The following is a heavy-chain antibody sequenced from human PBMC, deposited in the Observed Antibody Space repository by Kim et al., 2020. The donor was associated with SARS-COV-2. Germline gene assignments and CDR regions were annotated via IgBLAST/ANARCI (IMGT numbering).Heavy chain of an antibody. Sequence: GGSLRLSCAASGFAFGSYGMTWVRQVPGKGLEWVSGISGGGARTYYTDSVKGRFIVSRDNSKNTLHLQLNSLRADDTAVYYCAKATGYDTGWFNDYGGQGTLVTVS. CDR2: ISGGGART. D-gene: IGHD6-19*01. J-gene: IGHJ4*02. CDR3: AKATGYDTGWFNDY. V-gene: IGHV3-23*01. CDR1: GFAFGSYG.